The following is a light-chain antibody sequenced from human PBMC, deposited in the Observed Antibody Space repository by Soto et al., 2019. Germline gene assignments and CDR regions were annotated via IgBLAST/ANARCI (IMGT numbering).Light chain of an antibody. Sequence: EIVLTQSPGTLSLSPGESATLSCRASQSVSSSYLAWYQQKPGRAPRLLIYNAATRATGIPDRFRGSGSGTDFTLTISRLEPEDFAVYYCQQYASSPFAVGPGTKVDVK. J-gene: IGKJ3*01. CDR1: QSVSSSY. V-gene: IGKV3-20*01. CDR3: QQYASSPFA. CDR2: NAA.